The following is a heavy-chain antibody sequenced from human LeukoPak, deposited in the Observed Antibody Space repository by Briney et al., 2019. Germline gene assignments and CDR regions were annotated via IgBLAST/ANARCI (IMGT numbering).Heavy chain of an antibody. D-gene: IGHD3-3*01. CDR3: ARESYYDFWSGYSPDAFDI. J-gene: IGHJ3*02. CDR1: GYTFTSYG. V-gene: IGHV1-18*01. CDR2: ISAYNGNT. Sequence: ASVKVSCKASGYTFTSYGISWVRQAPGQGLEWMGWISAYNGNTNYAQKLQGRVTMTTDTSTSAAYMELRSLRSDDTAVYYCARESYYDFWSGYSPDAFDIWGQGTTVTVSS.